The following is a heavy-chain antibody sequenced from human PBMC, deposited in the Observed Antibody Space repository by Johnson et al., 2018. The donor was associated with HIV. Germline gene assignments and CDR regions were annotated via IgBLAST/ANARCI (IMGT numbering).Heavy chain of an antibody. CDR1: GFIFSDYY. Sequence: EMQLVESGGGLVKPGGSQRLSCAASGFIFSDYYMTWIRQAPGKGLEWVANIKQDGSEKYYVDSVKGRFTISRDNAKNSLYLQMNSLRAEDTAVYYCAIGRGEFPRHAFDIWGQGTMVTVSS. CDR2: IKQDGSEK. CDR3: AIGRGEFPRHAFDI. V-gene: IGHV3-7*01. J-gene: IGHJ3*02. D-gene: IGHD3-10*01.